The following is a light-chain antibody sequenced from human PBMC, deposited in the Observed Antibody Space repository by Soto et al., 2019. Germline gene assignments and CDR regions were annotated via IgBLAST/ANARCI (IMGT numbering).Light chain of an antibody. CDR3: QQYGSSPQWT. CDR2: GAS. CDR1: QSGSSSY. Sequence: VLTQSPGTLSLSPGEIATLSCGASQSGSSSYLACYQQKPGQAPRLLIYGASSRATGIPDRFSGSGSGTDFTLTISRLEPEDVAVNYCQQYGSSPQWTFGQGTKVDIK. V-gene: IGKV3-20*01. J-gene: IGKJ1*01.